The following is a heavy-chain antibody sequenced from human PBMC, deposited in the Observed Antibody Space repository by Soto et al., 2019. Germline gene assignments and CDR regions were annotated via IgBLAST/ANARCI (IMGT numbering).Heavy chain of an antibody. V-gene: IGHV2-5*01. D-gene: IGHD3-16*01. CDR2: IYWNDDK. Sequence: QITLNESGPTLVKPTQPLTLTCTFSGFSLRDSGVGVGWIRQPPGKALEWLALIYWNDDKRYSPSPRSRLTITEDTSKKQVVLRMTNMDPVDTATYYCAHRRGVMLDYNWFDPWGQGTLVTFSS. CDR1: GFSLRDSGVG. CDR3: AHRRGVMLDYNWFDP. J-gene: IGHJ5*02.